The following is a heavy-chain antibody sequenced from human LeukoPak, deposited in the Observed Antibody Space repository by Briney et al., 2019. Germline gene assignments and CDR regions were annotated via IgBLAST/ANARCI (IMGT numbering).Heavy chain of an antibody. CDR1: GFTFDDYA. D-gene: IGHD4-23*01. CDR2: ISWNSGSI. J-gene: IGHJ4*02. Sequence: GGSLRLSCAASGFTFDDYAMHWVRQAPWKGLEWVSGISWNSGSIDYADSVKGRFTISRDNAKKFLFLQMNSLRVEDMALYYCAKDGGPYGGIRGYFDYWGQGTLVTASS. V-gene: IGHV3-9*03. CDR3: AKDGGPYGGIRGYFDY.